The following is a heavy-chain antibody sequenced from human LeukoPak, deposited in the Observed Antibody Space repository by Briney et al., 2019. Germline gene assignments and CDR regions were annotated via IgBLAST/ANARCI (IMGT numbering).Heavy chain of an antibody. Sequence: SETLSLTCTVSGGSISSSSYYWGWIRQPPGKGLEWIGSIYYSGSTYYNPSLKSRVTISVDTSKNQFSLKLSSVTAADTAVYYCARLHWLPPDYWGQGTLVTVSS. J-gene: IGHJ4*02. CDR3: ARLHWLPPDY. D-gene: IGHD5-18*01. V-gene: IGHV4-39*01. CDR2: IYYSGST. CDR1: GGSISSSSYY.